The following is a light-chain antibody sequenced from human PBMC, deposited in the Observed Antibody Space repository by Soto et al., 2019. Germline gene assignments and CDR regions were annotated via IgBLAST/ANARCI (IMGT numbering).Light chain of an antibody. CDR3: MQALQAPLT. J-gene: IGKJ1*01. CDR2: KAS. V-gene: IGKV1-5*03. Sequence: DIQMTQSPSTLSASVRDRVTITCRASQTISSWLAWFQQRPGRAPKFLIYKASSLKNGVPLRFSGSGSGTDFALKISRVEAEDVGLYYCMQALQAPLTFGQGTKVDIK. CDR1: QTISSW.